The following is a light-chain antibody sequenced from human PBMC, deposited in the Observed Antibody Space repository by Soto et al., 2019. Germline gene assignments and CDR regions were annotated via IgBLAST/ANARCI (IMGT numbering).Light chain of an antibody. J-gene: IGKJ1*01. Sequence: AIRMTQSPSSFSASTGDRVTITCRASQGISSYLAWYQQKPGKAPKLLIYAASTLQSGVPSRFSGSGSGTDFTLTISCLQSEDFATYYCQQYYSSPHTFGQGTKVDIK. CDR3: QQYYSSPHT. V-gene: IGKV1-8*01. CDR1: QGISSY. CDR2: AAS.